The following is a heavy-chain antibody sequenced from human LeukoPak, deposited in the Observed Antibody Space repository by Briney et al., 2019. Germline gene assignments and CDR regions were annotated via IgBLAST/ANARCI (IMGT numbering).Heavy chain of an antibody. V-gene: IGHV1-58*02. Sequence: SVKVSCKASGFTFTSSAMQWVRQTRGQRLEWIGWIVVGSGNTNYAQKFQERVTITRDMSTSTAYMELSSLRSEDTAVYYCAAAARDCSSTSCPYYFDYWGQGTLVTVSS. CDR1: GFTFTSSA. CDR2: IVVGSGNT. CDR3: AAAARDCSSTSCPYYFDY. D-gene: IGHD2-2*01. J-gene: IGHJ4*02.